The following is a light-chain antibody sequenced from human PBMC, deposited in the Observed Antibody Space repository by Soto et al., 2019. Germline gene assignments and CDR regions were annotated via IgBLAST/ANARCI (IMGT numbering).Light chain of an antibody. CDR1: QSVSRR. V-gene: IGKV3-15*01. Sequence: ETVMTQSPATVSVSPGGRATLSCRASQSVSRRLAWYQHRPGQSPRLLIYGASTRATGIPARFSGSGSGTEFTLTISSLQSEDFAVYYCQQYNNWPPITFGQGTRVEIK. CDR3: QQYNNWPPIT. J-gene: IGKJ5*01. CDR2: GAS.